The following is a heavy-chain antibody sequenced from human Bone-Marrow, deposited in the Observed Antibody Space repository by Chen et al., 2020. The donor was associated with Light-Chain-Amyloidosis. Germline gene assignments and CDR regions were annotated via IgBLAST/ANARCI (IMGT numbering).Heavy chain of an antibody. V-gene: IGHV1-69*01. Sequence: QVQLVQSGAEVKKPGSSVKVSCKASGGTFSSYAISWVRQAPGQGLEWMGVIIPIFGTANYEQKFQGRVTITADESTSTAYMELSSLRSEDTAVYYCAKDSEIRGLIYAMNVWGQGTTVNVSS. CDR3: AKDSEIRGLIYAMNV. D-gene: IGHD3-10*01. CDR1: GGTFSSYA. J-gene: IGHJ6*02. CDR2: IIPIFGTA.